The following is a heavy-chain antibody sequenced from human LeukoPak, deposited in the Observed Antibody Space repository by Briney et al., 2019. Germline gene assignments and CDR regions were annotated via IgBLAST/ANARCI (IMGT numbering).Heavy chain of an antibody. V-gene: IGHV3-66*02. CDR3: ASVELYCSGGSCTYYFDY. D-gene: IGHD2-15*01. Sequence: PGGSLRLSCAASGFTVSSNYVSWVRQAPGKGLEWVSVIYSGGNTNYADSVKGRFTISRDNSQNTLYLQMNSLRAEDTAVYYCASVELYCSGGSCTYYFDYWGQGTLVTVSS. CDR1: GFTVSSNY. CDR2: IYSGGNT. J-gene: IGHJ4*02.